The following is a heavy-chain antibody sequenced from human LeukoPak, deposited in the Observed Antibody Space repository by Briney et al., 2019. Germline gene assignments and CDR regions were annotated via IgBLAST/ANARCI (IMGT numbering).Heavy chain of an antibody. CDR3: ARVIGYCSGGSCFNWFDP. Sequence: GGSLRLSCAASGFTFSSYWMHWVRQAPGKGLVWVSRINSDGSSTSYADSVKGRFTISRDNAKSTLYLQMNSLRAEDTAVYYCARVIGYCSGGSCFNWFDPWGQGTLVTVSS. V-gene: IGHV3-74*01. CDR2: INSDGSST. D-gene: IGHD2-15*01. J-gene: IGHJ5*02. CDR1: GFTFSSYW.